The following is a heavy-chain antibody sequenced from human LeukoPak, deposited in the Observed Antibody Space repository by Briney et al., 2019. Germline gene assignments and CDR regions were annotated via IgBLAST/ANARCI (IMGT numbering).Heavy chain of an antibody. V-gene: IGHV1-69*13. CDR2: IIPIFGTA. J-gene: IGHJ4*02. CDR1: GGTFSSYA. CDR3: ARGGYSSSFFDY. Sequence: SVKVSCTASGGTFSSYAISWVRQAPGQGLEWMGGIIPIFGTANYAQKFQGRVTITADESTSTAYMELSSLRSEDTAVYYCARGGYSSSFFDYWGQGTLVTVSS. D-gene: IGHD6-6*01.